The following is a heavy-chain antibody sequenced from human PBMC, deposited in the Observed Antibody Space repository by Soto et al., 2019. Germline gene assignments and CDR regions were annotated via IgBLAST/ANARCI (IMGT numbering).Heavy chain of an antibody. CDR3: ARVNIQLWTPGRSYYFDY. V-gene: IGHV4-59*01. CDR2: IYYSGST. CDR1: GGSISSYY. J-gene: IGHJ4*02. D-gene: IGHD5-18*01. Sequence: SETLSLTCTVSGGSISSYYWSWIRQPPGKGLEWIGYIYYSGSTNYNPSLKSRVTISVDTSKNQFSLKLSSVTAADTAVYYCARVNIQLWTPGRSYYFDYCGQGTLVTVYS.